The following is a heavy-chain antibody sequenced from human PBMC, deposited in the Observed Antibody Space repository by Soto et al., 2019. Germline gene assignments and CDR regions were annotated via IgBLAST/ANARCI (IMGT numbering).Heavy chain of an antibody. CDR3: TRGPSGDKVDY. V-gene: IGHV4-30-4*01. CDR2: TYEGGST. J-gene: IGHJ4*02. D-gene: IGHD7-27*01. Sequence: QVQLQESGPGLVKPSQTLSLTCTVSGDSISSRDYCWSWIRQSPDKGLEWIGDTYEGGSTYNNPSRTSRVSISVDTSKNELFLTLKSVSVADTAVYYCTRGPSGDKVDYWGQGTLVTVSS. CDR1: GDSISSRDYC.